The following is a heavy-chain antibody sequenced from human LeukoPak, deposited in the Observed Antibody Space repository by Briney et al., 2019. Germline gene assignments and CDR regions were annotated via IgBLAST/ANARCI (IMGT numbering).Heavy chain of an antibody. J-gene: IGHJ4*01. V-gene: IGHV3-7*03. CDR2: IKHDGSED. Sequence: GGSLRLSCAASGFTFSNYWMTWVRQAPGKGLEWVANIKHDGSEDYYLDSVKGRFTISRDNAKNSLYLQMNSLRPDDTALYYCSTDPRLLIYWGHGTLVTVSS. CDR3: STDPRLLIY. CDR1: GFTFSNYW. D-gene: IGHD2-8*01.